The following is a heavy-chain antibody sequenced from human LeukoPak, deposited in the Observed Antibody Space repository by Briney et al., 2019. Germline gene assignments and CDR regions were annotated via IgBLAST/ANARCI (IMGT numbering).Heavy chain of an antibody. D-gene: IGHD5-18*01. CDR3: ARDQYSYAHAAH. J-gene: IGHJ4*02. CDR2: IYSGGTT. CDR1: GFTVSSNY. Sequence: PGGSLRLSCAASGFTVSSNYMSWVRQAPGKGLEWVSVIYSGGTTYYADSVKGGFTISGDNSKNTLHLQMNSLRAEDTAVYYCARDQYSYAHAAHWGQGTLVTVSS. V-gene: IGHV3-66*01.